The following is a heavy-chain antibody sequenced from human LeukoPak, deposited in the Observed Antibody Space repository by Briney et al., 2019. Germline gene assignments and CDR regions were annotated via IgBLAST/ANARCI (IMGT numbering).Heavy chain of an antibody. CDR3: ARDVSGLGVDY. V-gene: IGHV1-46*01. J-gene: IGHJ4*02. D-gene: IGHD3-22*01. Sequence: GASVKVSCTASGYTFTSYYMHWVRQAPGQGLEWMGIINPRGGSTSYAQKFQGRVTMTRDTSTSTVYMELSSLRSEDTAVYYCARDVSGLGVDYWGQGTLVTVSS. CDR1: GYTFTSYY. CDR2: INPRGGST.